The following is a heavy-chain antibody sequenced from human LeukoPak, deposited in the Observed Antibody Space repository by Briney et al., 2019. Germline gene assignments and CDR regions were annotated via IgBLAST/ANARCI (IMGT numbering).Heavy chain of an antibody. CDR2: IYPGDSDT. J-gene: IGHJ4*02. Sequence: GESLKISCKGSGYTFHSYWIAWVRQMPGKGLEWMGIIYPGDSDTRYSPSFQGQVTISADKSISTAYLQWSSLKASDTAMYYCARLPRHCSGGSCHSINYWGQGTLVTVSS. D-gene: IGHD2-15*01. V-gene: IGHV5-51*01. CDR1: GYTFHSYW. CDR3: ARLPRHCSGGSCHSINY.